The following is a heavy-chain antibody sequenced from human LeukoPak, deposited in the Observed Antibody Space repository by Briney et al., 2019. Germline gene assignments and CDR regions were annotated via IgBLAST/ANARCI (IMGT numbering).Heavy chain of an antibody. CDR3: ARDQRWGPLDAFDI. Sequence: SETLSLTCTVSGGSISSYYWSWIRQPAGKGLEWIGRIYTSGSTNYNPSLKSRVTTSVDTSKNQFSLKLSSVTAADTAVYYCARDQRWGPLDAFDIWGQGTMVTVSS. J-gene: IGHJ3*02. CDR1: GGSISSYY. V-gene: IGHV4-4*07. D-gene: IGHD1-26*01. CDR2: IYTSGST.